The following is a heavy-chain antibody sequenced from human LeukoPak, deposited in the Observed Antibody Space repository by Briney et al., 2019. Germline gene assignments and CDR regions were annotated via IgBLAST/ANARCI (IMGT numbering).Heavy chain of an antibody. D-gene: IGHD3-22*01. CDR2: IYYSGST. V-gene: IGHV4-39*01. CDR3: ATTSYYYDSPDY. Sequence: SETLSLTCIVSGGSISSSSYYWGWIRQPPGKGLEWIGSIYYSGSTNYNPSLKSRVTISVDTSKNQFSLKLSSVTAADTAVYYCATTSYYYDSPDYWGQGTLVTVSS. J-gene: IGHJ4*02. CDR1: GGSISSSSYY.